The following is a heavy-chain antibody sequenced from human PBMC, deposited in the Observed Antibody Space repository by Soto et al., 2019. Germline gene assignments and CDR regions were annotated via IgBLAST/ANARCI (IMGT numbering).Heavy chain of an antibody. CDR1: GYTFTSYY. V-gene: IGHV1-46*01. J-gene: IGHJ6*02. CDR3: ARDLGITMVRGVIQGYYYYGMDV. D-gene: IGHD3-10*01. CDR2: INPSGGST. Sequence: GASVKVSCKASGYTFTSYYMHWVRQAPGQGLEWMGIINPSGGSTSYAQKFQGRVTMTRDTSTSTVYMELSSLRSEDTAVYYCARDLGITMVRGVIQGYYYYGMDVWGQGTTVTVSS.